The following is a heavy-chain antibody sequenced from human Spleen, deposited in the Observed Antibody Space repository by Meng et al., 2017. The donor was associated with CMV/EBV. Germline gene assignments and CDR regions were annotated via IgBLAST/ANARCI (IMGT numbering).Heavy chain of an antibody. CDR2: MNPNSGNT. CDR3: ARNDRYDSSGVYSLYYYYAMDV. J-gene: IGHJ6*02. CDR1: GYTFTSYG. V-gene: IGHV1-8*02. D-gene: IGHD3-22*01. Sequence: ASVKVSCKASGYTFTSYGITWVRQATGQVLEWMGWMNPNSGNTGYAQKFQGRVTMTRDTSTSTVYMELNNLRSEDTAMYFCARNDRYDSSGVYSLYYYYAMDVWGQGTTVTVSS.